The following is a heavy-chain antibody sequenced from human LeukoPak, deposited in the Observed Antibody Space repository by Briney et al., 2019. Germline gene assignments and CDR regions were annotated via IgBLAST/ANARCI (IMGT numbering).Heavy chain of an antibody. CDR2: VYYTGTT. J-gene: IGHJ6*02. CDR3: ARQSDPYYHYGLDF. V-gene: IGHV4-59*01. Sequence: SETLSLTCALFGGSIKNYYWSWIRQPLGKGLERIGYVYYTGTTSYNPSLKSRVTISVETSKNQFSLTLNSVTAADTAVYHCARQSDPYYHYGLDFWGQGTTVIVSS. CDR1: GGSIKNYY.